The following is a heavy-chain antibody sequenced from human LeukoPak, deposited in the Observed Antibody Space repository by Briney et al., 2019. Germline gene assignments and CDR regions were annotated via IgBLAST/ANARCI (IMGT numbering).Heavy chain of an antibody. CDR1: GFTFNSYP. D-gene: IGHD4/OR15-4a*01. CDR3: VKESGFMVAPNSAFDI. J-gene: IGHJ3*02. CDR2: ISRNGGST. V-gene: IGHV3-64D*06. Sequence: GGSLRLSCSASGFTFNSYPVHWVRQAPGKGLEYVSGISRNGGSTYYADSVEGRFTISRDNSKNTLYLQMSSLRAEDTAVYYCVKESGFMVAPNSAFDIWGQGTMVTVSS.